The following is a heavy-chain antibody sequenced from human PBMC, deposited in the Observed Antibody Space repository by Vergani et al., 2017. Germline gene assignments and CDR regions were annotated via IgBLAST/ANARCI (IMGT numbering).Heavy chain of an antibody. V-gene: IGHV3-48*02. D-gene: IGHD2-15*01. CDR1: GFTFSSYS. J-gene: IGHJ4*02. CDR2: ISSSSSTI. Sequence: EVQLVESGGGLVQPGGSLRLSCAASGFTFSSYSMNWVRQAPGKGLEWVSYISSSSSTIYYADSVKGRFTISRDNAKNSLYLQMNSLRDEDTAVYYCARDGLDCSGGSCYDYGTGVDYWGQGTLVTVSS. CDR3: ARDGLDCSGGSCYDYGTGVDY.